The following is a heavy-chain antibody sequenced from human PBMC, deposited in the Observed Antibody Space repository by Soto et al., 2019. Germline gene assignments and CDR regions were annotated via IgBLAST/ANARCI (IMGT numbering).Heavy chain of an antibody. CDR3: TRAESPNIAYFFDY. J-gene: IGHJ4*02. CDR1: GFTFGNYA. CDR2: IRNQTYSGAT. Sequence: GGSLRLSCTASGFTFGNYAINWVCQAPGKGLEWVGLIRNQTYSGATEYAASMKGRFTISRDDSKNIAYLQMNSLKTEDSAVYYCTRAESPNIAYFFDYWGQGTLVTV. V-gene: IGHV3-49*04.